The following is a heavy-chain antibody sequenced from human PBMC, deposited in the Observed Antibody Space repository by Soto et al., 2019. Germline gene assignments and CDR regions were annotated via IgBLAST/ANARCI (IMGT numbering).Heavy chain of an antibody. CDR2: IIPIFGTA. CDR1: GGTFSSYA. Sequence: QVQLVQSGAEVKKPGSSVKVSCKASGGTFSSYAISWVRQAPGQGLEWMGGIIPIFGTANYAQKFQGRVTITADESTSTAYMELSSLRSEDTAVYYCAGSVLAAVQMLGWFDPWGQGTLVTVSS. J-gene: IGHJ5*02. CDR3: AGSVLAAVQMLGWFDP. V-gene: IGHV1-69*01. D-gene: IGHD6-13*01.